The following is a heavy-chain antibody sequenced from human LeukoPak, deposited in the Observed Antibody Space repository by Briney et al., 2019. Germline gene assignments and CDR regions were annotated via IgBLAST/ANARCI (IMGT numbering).Heavy chain of an antibody. J-gene: IGHJ5*02. V-gene: IGHV3-23*01. Sequence: PGGSLRLSCAASGFTFRSYAMSWVRQAPGKGLEWVSAISGSGGSTYYADSVKGRFTISRDNSKNTLYLQMNSLRAEDTAVYYCAKDSGYDPWNWFDPWGQGTLVTVSS. CDR2: ISGSGGST. CDR1: GFTFRSYA. CDR3: AKDSGYDPWNWFDP. D-gene: IGHD5-12*01.